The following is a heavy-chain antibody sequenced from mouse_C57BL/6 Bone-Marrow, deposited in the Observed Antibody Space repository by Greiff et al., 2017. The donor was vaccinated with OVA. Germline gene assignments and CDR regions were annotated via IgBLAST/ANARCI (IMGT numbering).Heavy chain of an antibody. V-gene: IGHV1-9*01. D-gene: IGHD1-1*01. CDR1: GYTFTGYW. Sequence: QVQLKESGAELMKPGASVKLSCKATGYTFTGYWIEWVKQRPGHGLEWIGEILPGSGSTNYNETFKGKATLTADTSSNTSYMPIGSLTTEDSSIYYCASGNYYGSSLYYFDYWGQGTTLSVSS. J-gene: IGHJ2*01. CDR2: ILPGSGST. CDR3: ASGNYYGSSLYYFDY.